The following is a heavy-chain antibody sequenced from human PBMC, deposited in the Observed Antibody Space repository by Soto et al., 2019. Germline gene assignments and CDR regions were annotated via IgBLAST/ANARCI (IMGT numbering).Heavy chain of an antibody. CDR2: ISGYKGNT. V-gene: IGHV1-18*01. J-gene: IGHJ4*02. CDR3: ARGYSGSYFDY. CDR1: GYTFTSYG. D-gene: IGHD1-26*01. Sequence: ASVKVSCKASGYTFTSYGISWVRQAPGQGLEGMGWISGYKGNTNYAQKLQGRVTMTTDTSTSTAYMELRSRGSDDTAVYYCARGYSGSYFDYWGQGTLVTVSS.